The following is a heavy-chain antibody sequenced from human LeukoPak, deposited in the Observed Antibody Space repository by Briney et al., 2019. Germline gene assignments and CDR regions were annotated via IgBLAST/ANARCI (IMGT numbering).Heavy chain of an antibody. CDR3: ARRPPHYYGSGSYCDY. D-gene: IGHD3-10*01. Sequence: SETLSLTCTVSGGSISSGSYYWSWIRQPAGKGLEWIGRIYTSGSTNYNPSLKSRVTISVDTSKNQFSLKLSSVTAADTAVYYCARRPPHYYGSGSYCDYWGQGTLVTVSS. CDR1: GGSISSGSYY. V-gene: IGHV4-61*02. J-gene: IGHJ4*02. CDR2: IYTSGST.